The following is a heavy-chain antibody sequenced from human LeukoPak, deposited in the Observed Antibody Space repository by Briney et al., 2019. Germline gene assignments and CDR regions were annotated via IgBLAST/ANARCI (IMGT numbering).Heavy chain of an antibody. V-gene: IGHV4-30-2*01. Sequence: SETLSLTCAVSGGSISSGGYSWSWIRQPPGKGLEWIGYIYHSGSTYYNPSLKSLFTISVDRSKNQFSLKLSSVPAADPAVYYCARGGGYCSGGSCYSSAFDIWGQGTMVTVSS. CDR3: ARGGGYCSGGSCYSSAFDI. CDR1: GGSISSGGYS. D-gene: IGHD2-15*01. CDR2: IYHSGST. J-gene: IGHJ3*02.